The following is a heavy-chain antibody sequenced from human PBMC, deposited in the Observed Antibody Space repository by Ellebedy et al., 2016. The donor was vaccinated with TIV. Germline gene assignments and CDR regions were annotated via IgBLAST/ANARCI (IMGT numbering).Heavy chain of an antibody. D-gene: IGHD4-17*01. CDR3: AKDRYGDYVVYFDY. J-gene: IGHJ4*02. CDR1: GFTFNTYA. CDR2: ISGSGGTT. Sequence: GESLKISCAASGFTFNTYAMSWVRQAPGEGLQWVSAISGSGGTTYYADSVKGRFTISRDNSKNTLYLQMNSLRAEDTAVYYCAKDRYGDYVVYFDYWGQGTLVTVSS. V-gene: IGHV3-23*01.